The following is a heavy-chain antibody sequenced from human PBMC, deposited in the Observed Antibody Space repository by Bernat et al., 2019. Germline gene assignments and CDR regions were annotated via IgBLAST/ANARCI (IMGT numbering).Heavy chain of an antibody. D-gene: IGHD6-13*01. CDR2: IYHSGIT. Sequence: QVQLQESGPGLVKPSGTLSLTCAVSGDSITDRNWWSWVRQPPGKGLEWIGEIYHSGITNYNPSLKSRFTISVDTSKNQFSLKLSSVTAADTAVYYCARHDYSRLVDYWGQGTLVTVSS. J-gene: IGHJ4*02. CDR3: ARHDYSRLVDY. CDR1: GDSITDRNW. V-gene: IGHV4-4*02.